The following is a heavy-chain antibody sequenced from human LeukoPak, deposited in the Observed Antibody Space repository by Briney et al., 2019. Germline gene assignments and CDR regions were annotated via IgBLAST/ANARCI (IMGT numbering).Heavy chain of an antibody. Sequence: SGGSLRLSCAASGFTFSDYYMSWIRQAPGQWLEWDSYISSSGSTIYYADSVKGRFTISRDNAKNSLYLQMNSLRAGDTAVYYCARDAAAGLHYFDYWGQGTLVTVSS. CDR3: ARDAAAGLHYFDY. D-gene: IGHD6-13*01. CDR2: ISSSGSTI. V-gene: IGHV3-11*01. CDR1: GFTFSDYY. J-gene: IGHJ4*02.